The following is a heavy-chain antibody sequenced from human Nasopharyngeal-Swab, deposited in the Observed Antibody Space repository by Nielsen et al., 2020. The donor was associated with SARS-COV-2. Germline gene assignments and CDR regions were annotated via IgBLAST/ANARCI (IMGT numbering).Heavy chain of an antibody. CDR2: ISQNSGT. J-gene: IGHJ5*02. V-gene: IGHV4-59*11. CDR1: GVSITSQY. CDR3: AKEGATGWFDP. Sequence: SETLSLTCTVSGVSITSQYWSWIRQPPGKGLEWIGYISQNSGTSYSPSLKSRVTMFLDTSKNQFSLRLRSLNAADTAVYYCAKEGATGWFDPCGQGTLVTVSS.